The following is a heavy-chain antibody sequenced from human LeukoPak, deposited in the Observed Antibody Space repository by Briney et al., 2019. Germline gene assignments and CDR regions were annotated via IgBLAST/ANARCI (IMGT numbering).Heavy chain of an antibody. V-gene: IGHV4-34*09. J-gene: IGHJ4*02. D-gene: IGHD4-17*01. CDR1: GGSFSGYY. CDR2: IYYSGST. CDR3: ARERTTGYFDY. Sequence: KPSETLSLTCAVYGGSFSGYYWSWIRQPPGKGLEWIGYIYYSGSTYYNPSLKSRVTISVDTSKNQFSLKLSSVTAADTAVYYCARERTTGYFDYWGQGTLVTVSS.